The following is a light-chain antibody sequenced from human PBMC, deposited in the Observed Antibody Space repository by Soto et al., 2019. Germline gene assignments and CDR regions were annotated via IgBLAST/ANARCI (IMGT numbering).Light chain of an antibody. CDR1: QSVRSD. CDR3: QQYYNWPPWT. J-gene: IGKJ1*01. CDR2: GAS. Sequence: IVMTQSPANLSVSPGETATLSCRASQSVRSDLAWYQQKPGQAPRLLIYGASTRATGIPARFSGSGSGTEFTLTISSLQSEDFAVYYCQQYYNWPPWTFGQGTKVEIK. V-gene: IGKV3-15*01.